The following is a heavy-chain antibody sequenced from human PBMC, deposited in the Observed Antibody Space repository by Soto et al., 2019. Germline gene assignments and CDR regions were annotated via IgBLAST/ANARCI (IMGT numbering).Heavy chain of an antibody. D-gene: IGHD3-3*01. J-gene: IGHJ4*02. CDR2: IGDSGSPT. V-gene: IGHV3-48*01. Sequence: EVQLVESGGGLVQPGGSLRLSCAASKFTFSNSGTNWVRQAPGKGLEWVSYIGDSGSPTYYAASVKGRFTISRDNARNSLHLQMNRLRADDTAVYYCATSITIFATAPLRSWGQGALVTVSS. CDR1: KFTFSNSG. CDR3: ATSITIFATAPLRS.